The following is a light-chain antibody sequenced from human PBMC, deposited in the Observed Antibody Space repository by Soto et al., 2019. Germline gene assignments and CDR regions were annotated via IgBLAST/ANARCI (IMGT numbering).Light chain of an antibody. Sequence: EIVLTQSPATLSLSPGERATLSCSASQSVSSSYLTWYQQKPGQAPRLLIYGASTRATRIPARFSGSGSGTDFTLTISRLEPEDFAVYYCQQYGSSGTFGQGTKVDIK. V-gene: IGKV3-20*01. J-gene: IGKJ1*01. CDR3: QQYGSSGT. CDR1: QSVSSSY. CDR2: GAS.